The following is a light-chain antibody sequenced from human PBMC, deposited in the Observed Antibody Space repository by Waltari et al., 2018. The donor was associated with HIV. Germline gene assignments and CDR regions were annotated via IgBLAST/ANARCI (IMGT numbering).Light chain of an antibody. J-gene: IGLJ2*01. CDR2: RNN. V-gene: IGLV1-47*01. CDR1: SSNIGSNY. CDR3: AAWDDSLSVV. Sequence: QSVLTQPPSASGTPGQRVTISCSGSSSNIGSNYVYWYQQLPGTAPKFLIYRNNWRPYGVPDRFSGSKAGTSASLGISGLRSEDEADYYCAAWDDSLSVVFGGGTKLSVL.